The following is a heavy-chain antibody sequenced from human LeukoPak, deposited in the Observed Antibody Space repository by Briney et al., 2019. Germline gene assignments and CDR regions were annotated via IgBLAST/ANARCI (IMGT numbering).Heavy chain of an antibody. J-gene: IGHJ6*03. Sequence: SVKVSCKASGGTFSSYAISWVRQAPGQGLEWMGRINPIFGTANYAQKFQGRVTITADKSTSTAYMELSSLRSEDTAVYYCARGHRGYSYGYRYYYYMDVWGKGTTVTVSS. CDR3: ARGHRGYSYGYRYYYYMDV. V-gene: IGHV1-69*06. CDR2: INPIFGTA. CDR1: GGTFSSYA. D-gene: IGHD5-18*01.